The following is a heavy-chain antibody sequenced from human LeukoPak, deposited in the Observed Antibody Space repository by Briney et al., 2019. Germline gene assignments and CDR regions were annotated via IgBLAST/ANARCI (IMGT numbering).Heavy chain of an antibody. CDR3: ARGIIGAIYYYYGMDV. CDR2: INHSGST. V-gene: IGHV4-34*01. Sequence: SETLSLTCAVYGGSFSGYYWSWIRQPPGKGLEWIGEINHSGSTNYNPSLKSRVTISVDTSKNQFSLKLSSVTAADTAVYYCARGIIGAIYYYYGMDVWGQGTTVTVSS. D-gene: IGHD3-10*01. CDR1: GGSFSGYY. J-gene: IGHJ6*02.